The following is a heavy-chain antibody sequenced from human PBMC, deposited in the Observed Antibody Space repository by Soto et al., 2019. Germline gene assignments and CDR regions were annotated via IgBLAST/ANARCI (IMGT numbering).Heavy chain of an antibody. Sequence: QVQLQQWGAGLLKPSETLSLTCAVYGGSFSGYYWSWIRQPPGKGLEWIGEINHSGSTNYNPSLKSRVTISVDTSKNQFSLKLSSVTAADTAVYYCARGRRDTAMVWYYYYGMDVWGQGTTVTVSS. CDR2: INHSGST. CDR3: ARGRRDTAMVWYYYYGMDV. D-gene: IGHD5-18*01. CDR1: GGSFSGYY. V-gene: IGHV4-34*01. J-gene: IGHJ6*02.